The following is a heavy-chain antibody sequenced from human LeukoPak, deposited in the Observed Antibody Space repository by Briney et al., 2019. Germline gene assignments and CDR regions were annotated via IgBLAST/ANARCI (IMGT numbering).Heavy chain of an antibody. J-gene: IGHJ5*02. CDR1: GFTFSSYA. CDR2: IIGGGGSS. CDR3: AKSRIPVVVAAAEGNWFDP. V-gene: IGHV3-23*01. Sequence: GGSLRLSCAASGFTFSSYAMSWVRQAPGKGLEWVSGIIGGGGSSHYADSVKGRFTISRDNSRNTLYLQMNSLRAEDTAVYYCAKSRIPVVVAAAEGNWFDPRGQGTLVTVSS. D-gene: IGHD2-15*01.